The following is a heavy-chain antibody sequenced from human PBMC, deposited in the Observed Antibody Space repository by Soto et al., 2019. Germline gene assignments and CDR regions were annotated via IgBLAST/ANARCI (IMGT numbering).Heavy chain of an antibody. Sequence: EVQLSESGGGSVQPGGSLRLSCAASGFSRITHVMTWVRKPPGKGLEWVAGISGTGSTTYYADYVRGRFTLARDNSKKRLDLQKNSLRADDAALYFCARRSGKAGREYYFDNWGQGALGTVSS. CDR3: ARRSGKAGREYYFDN. CDR1: GFSRITHV. J-gene: IGHJ4*02. CDR2: ISGTGSTT. V-gene: IGHV3-23*01. D-gene: IGHD6-25*01.